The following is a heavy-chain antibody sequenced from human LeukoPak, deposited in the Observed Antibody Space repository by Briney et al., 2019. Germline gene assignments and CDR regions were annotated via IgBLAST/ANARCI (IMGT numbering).Heavy chain of an antibody. CDR1: GGSLGSYF. D-gene: IGHD6-13*01. Sequence: SETLSLTCTVSGGSLGSYFWSWIRQSPGKGLEWIGYVYSSGFTDYNPSLKSRVTISVATFTNQFSLSLRSVTAADTALYYCARHHGSWTDWYFDLWGRGNLVIVSP. V-gene: IGHV4-59*08. CDR3: ARHHGSWTDWYFDL. CDR2: VYSSGFT. J-gene: IGHJ2*01.